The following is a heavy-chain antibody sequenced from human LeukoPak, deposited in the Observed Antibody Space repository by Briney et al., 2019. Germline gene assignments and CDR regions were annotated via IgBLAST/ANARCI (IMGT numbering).Heavy chain of an antibody. D-gene: IGHD1-14*01. V-gene: IGHV3-7*03. CDR3: TRSPDGFDY. J-gene: IGHJ4*02. CDR1: GFTFNNYW. CDR2: IKPDENEK. Sequence: GGSLRLSCAASGFTFNNYWMSWVRQAPGKGPEWVANIKPDENEKFYVDSVKGRFTISRDNAKNPLYLQMNSLRAEDTALYYCTRSPDGFDYWGQGTLVTVSS.